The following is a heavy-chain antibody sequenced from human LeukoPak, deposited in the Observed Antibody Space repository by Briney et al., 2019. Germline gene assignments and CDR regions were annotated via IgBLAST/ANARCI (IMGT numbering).Heavy chain of an antibody. D-gene: IGHD6-13*01. J-gene: IGHJ4*02. V-gene: IGHV3-21*04. CDR1: GFTFSSYN. CDR3: AKDIQRYSSSWWGLGY. CDR2: ISGNSSYI. Sequence: PGGSLRLSCAASGFTFSSYNMNWVRQAPGKGLEWVSSISGNSSYIYYADSVKGRFTISRDSAKNSLYLQMNSLRAEDTALYYCAKDIQRYSSSWWGLGYWGQGTLVTVSS.